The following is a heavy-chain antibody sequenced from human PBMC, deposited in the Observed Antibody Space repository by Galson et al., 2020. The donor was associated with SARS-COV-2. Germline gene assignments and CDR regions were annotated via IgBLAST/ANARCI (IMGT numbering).Heavy chain of an antibody. CDR1: GGSISSNNW. Sequence: SETLSHTCAVSGGSISSNNWWHWVRQSPGKGLEWIGEIYHSGTTNYNPSLKSRVTISVDNSKNQFSLKLTSVTAADTAVYYCARGEGYCSGASCLSPYAFDIWGQGTMVTVSS. J-gene: IGHJ3*02. CDR2: IYHSGTT. D-gene: IGHD2-15*01. V-gene: IGHV4-4*02. CDR3: ARGEGYCSGASCLSPYAFDI.